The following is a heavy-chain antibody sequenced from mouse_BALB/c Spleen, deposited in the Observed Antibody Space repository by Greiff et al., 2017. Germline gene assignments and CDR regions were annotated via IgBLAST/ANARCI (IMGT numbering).Heavy chain of an antibody. Sequence: VQVVESGGGLVQPGGSRKLSCAASGFTFSSFGMHWVRQAPEKGLEWVAYISSGSSTIYYADTVKGRFTISRDNPKNTLFLQMTSLRSEDTAMYYCAREYDVGFAYWGQGTLVTVSA. CDR3: AREYDVGFAY. J-gene: IGHJ3*01. CDR2: ISSGSSTI. CDR1: GFTFSSFG. D-gene: IGHD2-14*01. V-gene: IGHV5-17*02.